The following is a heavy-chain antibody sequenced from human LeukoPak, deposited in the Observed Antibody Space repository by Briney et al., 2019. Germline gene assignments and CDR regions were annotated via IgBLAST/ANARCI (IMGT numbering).Heavy chain of an antibody. J-gene: IGHJ4*02. Sequence: PSETLSLTCTVSGGSISSYYWSWIRQPAGKGLEWIGRIYTSGSTNYNPSLKSRVTISVDKSKNQFSLKLSSVTAADTAVYYCARDEPYYYDSSGYYTYYFDYWGQGPLVTVSS. D-gene: IGHD3-22*01. CDR1: GGSISSYY. V-gene: IGHV4-4*07. CDR2: IYTSGST. CDR3: ARDEPYYYDSSGYYTYYFDY.